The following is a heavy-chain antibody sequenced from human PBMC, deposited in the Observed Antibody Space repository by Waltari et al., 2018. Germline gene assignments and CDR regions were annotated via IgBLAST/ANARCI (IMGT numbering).Heavy chain of an antibody. CDR1: GYTFTTYP. CDR2: INADNDNT. CDR3: ARGRPPFRFIPGWFDP. Sequence: QVLLVQSGTEVKKPGASMKISCKASGYTFTTYPIHWLRQAPGQGPVWMGWINADNDNTRYSQKFQGRVTITKDTVASTVYLELTNLRSEDTAVYYCARGRPPFRFIPGWFDPWGQGTLVTVSS. D-gene: IGHD2-21*01. J-gene: IGHJ5*02. V-gene: IGHV1-3*01.